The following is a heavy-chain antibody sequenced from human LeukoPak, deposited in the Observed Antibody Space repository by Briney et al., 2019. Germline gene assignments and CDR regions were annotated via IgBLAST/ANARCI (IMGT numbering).Heavy chain of an antibody. CDR2: INHNGEAI. CDR1: GFTFSSYA. J-gene: IGHJ4*02. CDR3: ARDYDWAFDF. V-gene: IGHV3-48*02. Sequence: PGGSLRLSCAASGFTFSSYAMSWVRQAPGKGLEWIAYINHNGEAIYYPDFVKGRFIISRDNAKKSLFLQMNDLRDEDTAVYYCARDYDWAFDFWGQGTRVTVSS. D-gene: IGHD3-9*01.